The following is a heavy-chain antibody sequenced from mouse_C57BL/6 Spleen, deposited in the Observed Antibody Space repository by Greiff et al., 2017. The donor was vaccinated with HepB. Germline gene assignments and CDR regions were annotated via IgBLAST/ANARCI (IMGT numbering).Heavy chain of an antibody. CDR1: GFTFSSYA. V-gene: IGHV5-4*01. Sequence: EVQVVESGGGLVKPGGSLKLSCAASGFTFSSYAMSWVRQTPEKRLEWVATISDGGSYTYYPDNVKGRFTISRDNAKNNLYLQMSHLKSEDTAMYYCARDNYEGYFDYWGQGTTLTVSS. CDR3: ARDNYEGYFDY. CDR2: ISDGGSYT. D-gene: IGHD2-4*01. J-gene: IGHJ2*01.